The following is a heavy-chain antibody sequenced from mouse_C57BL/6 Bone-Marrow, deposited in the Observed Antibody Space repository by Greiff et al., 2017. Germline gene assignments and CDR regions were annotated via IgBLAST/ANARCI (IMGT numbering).Heavy chain of an antibody. V-gene: IGHV1-82*01. D-gene: IGHD2-4*01. CDR2: IYPGDGDT. J-gene: IGHJ1*03. CDR3: ARGGDDYGYFDV. CDR1: GYAFSSSW. Sequence: QVQLQQSGPELVKPGASVKISCKASGYAFSSSWMNWVKQRPGKGLEWIGRIYPGDGDTNYNGKFKGKATLTADKSSSTAYMQLRSLTSEDSAVYICARGGDDYGYFDVWGTGTTVTVSS.